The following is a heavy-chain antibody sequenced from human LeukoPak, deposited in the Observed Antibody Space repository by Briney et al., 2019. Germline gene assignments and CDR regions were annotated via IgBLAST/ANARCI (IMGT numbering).Heavy chain of an antibody. CDR3: ARQGGSTAMRGNWFDP. CDR2: IYPGDSDT. CDR1: GYSFTSYW. V-gene: IGHV5-51*01. D-gene: IGHD5-18*01. Sequence: PGESLKISCKGSGYSFTSYWIGWVRQMPGKGLEWMGIIYPGDSDTRYSPSFQGQVTISADKSISTAYLQWSSLKASDTAMYYCARQGGSTAMRGNWFDPWGQGTLVTVSS. J-gene: IGHJ5*02.